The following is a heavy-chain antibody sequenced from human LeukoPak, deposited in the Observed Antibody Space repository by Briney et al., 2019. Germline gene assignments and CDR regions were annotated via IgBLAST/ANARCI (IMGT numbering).Heavy chain of an antibody. CDR3: ARSPRMGATFDY. CDR2: ISYDGSNK. D-gene: IGHD1-26*01. V-gene: IGHV3-30*03. J-gene: IGHJ4*02. CDR1: GFTLNRHG. Sequence: PGESLRLSCAASGFTLNRHGMHWVRQAPGKGLEWVAVISYDGSNKYYADSVKGRFTISRDNSKNTLYLQMNSLRAEDTAVYYCARSPRMGATFDYWGQGTLVTVSS.